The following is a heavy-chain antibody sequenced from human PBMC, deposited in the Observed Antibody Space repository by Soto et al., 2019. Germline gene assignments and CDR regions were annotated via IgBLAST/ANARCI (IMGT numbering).Heavy chain of an antibody. CDR2: ISTYSGDT. CDR3: ARHHGPTTSENWFDP. V-gene: IGHV1-18*01. D-gene: IGHD5-12*01. Sequence: GXSVKGSCEASGYTFFTYDISWGRQAPGQGLEWMGWISTYSGDTKYAQKFQGRVTMTTDTSTTTAYLELRSLRSDDTAVYYCARHHGPTTSENWFDPWGQGTLVTVSS. J-gene: IGHJ5*02. CDR1: GYTFFTYD.